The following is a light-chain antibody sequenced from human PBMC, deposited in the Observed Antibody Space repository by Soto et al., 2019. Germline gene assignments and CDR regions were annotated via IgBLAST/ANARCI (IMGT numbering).Light chain of an antibody. Sequence: QSALTQPASLSGSPGQSITISCTGTSSDIGAYDYVSWFQQHPGKAPKLMISEVNNRPSGVSNRFSGSKSGNTASLTISGLQAEDEADYYCSSYTITSTLVIFGGGTKVTVL. CDR3: SSYTITSTLVI. J-gene: IGLJ2*01. CDR2: EVN. V-gene: IGLV2-14*01. CDR1: SSDIGAYDY.